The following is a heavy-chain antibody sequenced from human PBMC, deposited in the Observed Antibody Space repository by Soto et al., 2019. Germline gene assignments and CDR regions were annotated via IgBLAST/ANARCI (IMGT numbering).Heavy chain of an antibody. V-gene: IGHV1-69*13. CDR1: GGTFSSYA. CDR3: ARDRGPGGYSYGSFDY. D-gene: IGHD5-18*01. J-gene: IGHJ4*02. Sequence: SVKVSCKASGGTFSSYAISWVRQAPGQGLEWMGGIIPIFGTANYAQKFQGRVTITADESTSTAYMELSSLRSEDTAVYYCARDRGPGGYSYGSFDYWGQGTWSPSPQ. CDR2: IIPIFGTA.